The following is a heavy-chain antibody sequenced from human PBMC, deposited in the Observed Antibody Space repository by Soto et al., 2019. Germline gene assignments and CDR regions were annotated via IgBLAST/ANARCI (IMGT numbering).Heavy chain of an antibody. D-gene: IGHD1-26*01. V-gene: IGHV3-48*02. Sequence: GGSLRLSCAASGFTFSSYSMNWVRQAPGKGLEWVSYISSSSSTIYYADSVKGRFTISRDNAKNSLYLQMNSLRDEDTAVYYCSKKVLKLELLAQHWGQGTLVTVSS. CDR1: GFTFSSYS. CDR2: ISSSSSTI. CDR3: SKKVLKLELLAQH. J-gene: IGHJ4*02.